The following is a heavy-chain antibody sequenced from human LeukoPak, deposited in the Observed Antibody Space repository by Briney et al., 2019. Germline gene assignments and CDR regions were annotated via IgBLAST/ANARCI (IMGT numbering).Heavy chain of an antibody. Sequence: GGPLRLSCAASGFTFSSYDMNWVRQAPGKGLEWVSYIHSSGGTIYYADSVKGRFAISRDSAKNSVYLRMNSLRAEDTALYYCARKLTGTTYFDCWGQGTLVTVSS. CDR1: GFTFSSYD. D-gene: IGHD1-1*01. J-gene: IGHJ4*02. CDR3: ARKLTGTTYFDC. CDR2: IHSSGGTI. V-gene: IGHV3-48*03.